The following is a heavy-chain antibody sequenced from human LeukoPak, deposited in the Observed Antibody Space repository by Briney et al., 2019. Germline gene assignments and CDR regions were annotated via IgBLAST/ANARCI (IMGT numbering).Heavy chain of an antibody. CDR3: ARGYDSSGYLYYYYYMDV. CDR1: GGSFSGYY. Sequence: SETLSLTCGVYGGSFSGYYWSWIRQPPGKGLEWSGEINHSGSTNYNPSLKSRVTISVDTSKNQFSLKLSSVTAADTAVYYCARGYDSSGYLYYYYYMDVWGKGTTVTVSS. CDR2: INHSGST. D-gene: IGHD3-22*01. J-gene: IGHJ6*03. V-gene: IGHV4-34*01.